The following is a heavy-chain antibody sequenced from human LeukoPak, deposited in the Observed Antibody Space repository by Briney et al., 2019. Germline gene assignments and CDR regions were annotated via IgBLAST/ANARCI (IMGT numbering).Heavy chain of an antibody. CDR2: ISGSGGST. V-gene: IGHV3-23*01. Sequence: GGSLRLSCAASGFTFSSYAMSWVRQAPGNGLEWVSAISGSGGSTYYADSVKGRFTISRDNSKNTLYLQMNSLRAEDTAVYYCAKGYGDLVNYYFDYWGQGTLVTVSS. J-gene: IGHJ4*02. CDR3: AKGYGDLVNYYFDY. D-gene: IGHD2-21*01. CDR1: GFTFSSYA.